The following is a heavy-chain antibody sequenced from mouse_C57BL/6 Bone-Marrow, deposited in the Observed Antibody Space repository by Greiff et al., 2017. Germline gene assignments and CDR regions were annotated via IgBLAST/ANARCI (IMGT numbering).Heavy chain of an antibody. CDR1: GFTFSDYG. D-gene: IGHD1-1*01. V-gene: IGHV5-17*01. CDR2: ISSGSSTI. Sequence: EVKLVESGGGLVKPGGSLKLSCAASGFTFSDYGMHWVRQAPETGLEWVAYISSGSSTIYYADPVKGRFTISRDNAANTLFLQMTSLRSEDTAMYYCAKEGLFYDGSSWYFDVWGTGTTVTVSS. J-gene: IGHJ1*03. CDR3: AKEGLFYDGSSWYFDV.